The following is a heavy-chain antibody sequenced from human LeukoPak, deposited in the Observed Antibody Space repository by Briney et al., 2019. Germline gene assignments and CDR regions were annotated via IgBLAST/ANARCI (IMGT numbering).Heavy chain of an antibody. V-gene: IGHV1-2*02. CDR1: GYTFTDYH. CDR3: ARGSLEGIFDS. Sequence: ASVKVSCKASGYTFTDYHVHWLRQAPGQGLEWMGWIKTIHGATTYAQAFRGRIMLTRDTSLTTAYMDLGSLKSDDTAVYYCARGSLEGIFDSWGQGTLVTVSS. J-gene: IGHJ4*02. CDR2: IKTIHGAT.